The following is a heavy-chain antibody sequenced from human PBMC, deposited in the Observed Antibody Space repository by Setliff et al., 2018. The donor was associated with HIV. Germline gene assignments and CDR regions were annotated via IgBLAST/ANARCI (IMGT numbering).Heavy chain of an antibody. V-gene: IGHV5-51*01. CDR1: GYSWTTYW. Sequence: PGESLKISCRGSGYSWTTYWTAWVRQMPGKGLECMGMIYPSDSDTRYSPSFQGQVTISADKSISTAYLQWSSLKASDTAMYYCARHRHSSSFLIESFDSWGQGTLVTVSS. D-gene: IGHD6-6*01. J-gene: IGHJ4*02. CDR3: ARHRHSSSFLIESFDS. CDR2: IYPSDSDT.